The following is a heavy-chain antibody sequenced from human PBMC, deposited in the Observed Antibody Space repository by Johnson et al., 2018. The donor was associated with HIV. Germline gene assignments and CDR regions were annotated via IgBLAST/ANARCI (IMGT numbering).Heavy chain of an antibody. CDR3: TAPIVGAIDAFDI. D-gene: IGHD1-26*01. CDR2: ITISGTII. J-gene: IGHJ3*02. Sequence: QVLLVESGGGLVKPGGSLRLSCAASGFTFSDYYMSWIRQAPGKGLEWVSSITISGTIIHYADSVKGRFTVSRDNAKNSLYLQMNSLETEDTAVYYCTAPIVGAIDAFDIWGQGTKVTVSS. CDR1: GFTFSDYY. V-gene: IGHV3-11*01.